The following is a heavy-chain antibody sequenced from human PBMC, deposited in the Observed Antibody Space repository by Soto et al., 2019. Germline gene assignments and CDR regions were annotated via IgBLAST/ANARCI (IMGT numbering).Heavy chain of an antibody. J-gene: IGHJ5*02. CDR3: ARDFYCSGGSCYSGAPP. CDR2: IYYSGST. CDR1: GGSISSGGYY. V-gene: IGHV4-31*03. D-gene: IGHD2-15*01. Sequence: SETLSLTCTVSGGSISSGGYYWSWIRQHPGKGLEWIGYIYYSGSTYYNPSLKSRVTISVDTSKNQFSLKLSSVTAADTAVYYCARDFYCSGGSCYSGAPPWGQGTLVTVSS.